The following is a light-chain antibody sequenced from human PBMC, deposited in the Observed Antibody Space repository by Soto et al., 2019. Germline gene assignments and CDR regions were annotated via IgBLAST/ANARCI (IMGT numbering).Light chain of an antibody. CDR2: GNS. J-gene: IGLJ1*01. CDR3: QSYDSSVTLRV. Sequence: QSVLTQPPSMSGAPGQRVTISCTGSSSNIGAGYDVHWYQQLPGTAPKLLIYGNSNRPSGVPDRFSGSKSGTSASLAITGLQADDEADYYCQSYDSSVTLRVFGTGTKVTVL. CDR1: SSNIGAGYD. V-gene: IGLV1-40*01.